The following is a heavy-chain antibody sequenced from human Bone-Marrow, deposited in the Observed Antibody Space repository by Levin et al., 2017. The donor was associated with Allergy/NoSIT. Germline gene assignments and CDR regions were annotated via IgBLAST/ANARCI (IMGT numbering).Heavy chain of an antibody. J-gene: IGHJ4*02. CDR3: ATHPTRNAY. Sequence: AASVKVSCAASGFIFDEYGMSWVRQAPGKGLEWVAGINWNGGSTGYGESVRGRFTISRDNAKKSLFLQMNSLSAEDTAFYYCATHPTRNAYWGQGALVTVSS. CDR1: GFIFDEYG. V-gene: IGHV3-20*04. CDR2: INWNGGST.